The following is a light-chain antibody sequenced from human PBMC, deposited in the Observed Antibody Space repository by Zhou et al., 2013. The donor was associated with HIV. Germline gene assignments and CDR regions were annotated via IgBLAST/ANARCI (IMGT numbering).Light chain of an antibody. CDR1: HGIMNR. Sequence: DIQMTQSPSSLSGSVGDRVTITCRASHGIMNRLAWYQQKPGKPPKLLIYGGSTLQSGVPSRFSGSGSGTDFTFTISSLQPEDIATYYCQQYDNLSFTFGPGTKVDIK. J-gene: IGKJ3*01. CDR3: QQYDNLSFT. V-gene: IGKV1-27*01. CDR2: GGS.